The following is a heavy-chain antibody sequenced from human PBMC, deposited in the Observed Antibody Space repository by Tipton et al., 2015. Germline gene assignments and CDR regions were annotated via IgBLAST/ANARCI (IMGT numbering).Heavy chain of an antibody. CDR1: GASISSSNYY. Sequence: TLSLTCSVSGASISSSNYYWDWVRQPPGKGLEWIGNTYDSGRTSYNPSLRSRVTISADVSQNQFSLRLSSVTAADTAVYYCAREVRHCAGGSCYSLDHWGQGALVTVSS. J-gene: IGHJ4*02. D-gene: IGHD2-15*01. CDR2: TYDSGRT. V-gene: IGHV4-39*02. CDR3: AREVRHCAGGSCYSLDH.